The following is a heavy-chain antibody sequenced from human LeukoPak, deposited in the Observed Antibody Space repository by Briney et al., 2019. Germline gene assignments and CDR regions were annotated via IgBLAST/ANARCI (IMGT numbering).Heavy chain of an antibody. Sequence: GESLKISCKGSGYNFTSYWIGWARQMPGKGLEWMGIIYPGDSDTRYSPSFQGQVTISADKSIITAYLQWNSLKASDTAMYYCARLGLTLVRGVIIPDYWGQGTLVTVSS. CDR1: GYNFTSYW. V-gene: IGHV5-51*01. CDR2: IYPGDSDT. J-gene: IGHJ4*02. D-gene: IGHD3-10*01. CDR3: ARLGLTLVRGVIIPDY.